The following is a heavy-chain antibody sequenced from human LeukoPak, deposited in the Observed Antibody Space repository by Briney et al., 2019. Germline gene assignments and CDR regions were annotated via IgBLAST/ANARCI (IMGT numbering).Heavy chain of an antibody. CDR2: ISGSGGST. Sequence: GGSLRLSCAASGFTFSSYAMSWVRQAPGKGLEWVSAISGSGGSTYYADSVKGRFTISRDNSKNTLHLQMNSLRSEDTAVYYCAKDPSKGKSDYWGQGTLVTVSS. J-gene: IGHJ4*02. D-gene: IGHD4-11*01. CDR1: GFTFSSYA. V-gene: IGHV3-23*01. CDR3: AKDPSKGKSDY.